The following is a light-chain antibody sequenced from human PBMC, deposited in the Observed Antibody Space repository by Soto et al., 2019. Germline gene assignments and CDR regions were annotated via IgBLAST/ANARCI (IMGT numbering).Light chain of an antibody. J-gene: IGLJ1*01. CDR2: EVS. V-gene: IGLV2-14*01. CDR1: ISDVGGYNY. CDR3: SSYKTSTTYV. Sequence: QSVLTQPASVSGSPGQSITISCTGTISDVGGYNYVSWYQQHPGKAPKLMIYEVSNRPSGVSDRFSGSKSGNTASLTISGLQAEDEADYYCSSYKTSTTYVFGTGTKVTVL.